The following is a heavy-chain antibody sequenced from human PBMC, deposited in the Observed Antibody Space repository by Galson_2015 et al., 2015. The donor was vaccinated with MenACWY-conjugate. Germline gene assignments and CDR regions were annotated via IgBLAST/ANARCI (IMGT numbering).Heavy chain of an antibody. J-gene: IGHJ1*01. CDR3: VTVGTCGSDSSHH. CDR1: GFTVSDHY. CDR2: TRSRGGTYCN. V-gene: IGHV3-72*01. D-gene: IGHD5-18*01. Sequence: SLRLSCAASGFTVSDHYMDWVRQAPGKGLEWVCRTRSRGGTYCNNYAASVQGRFIMSSDDSKGSLYLQMNSLKTDDMSKCYLVTVGTCGSDSSHHWGQETLVTVSS.